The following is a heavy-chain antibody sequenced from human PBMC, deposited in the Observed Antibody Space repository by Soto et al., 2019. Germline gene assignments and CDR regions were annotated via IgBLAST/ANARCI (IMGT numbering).Heavy chain of an antibody. CDR3: ARDLMAAAGTYFGDHDAFDI. CDR2: IYHSGST. V-gene: IGHV4-4*02. J-gene: IGHJ3*02. D-gene: IGHD6-13*01. Sequence: QVQLQESGPGLVKPSGTLSLTCAVSGGSISSSNWWSWVRQPPGKWLEWIGEIYHSGSTNYNPSLYSRVTISINKSKNQFSLKLSSVTAADTAVYYCARDLMAAAGTYFGDHDAFDIWGQGTMVTVSS. CDR1: GGSISSSNW.